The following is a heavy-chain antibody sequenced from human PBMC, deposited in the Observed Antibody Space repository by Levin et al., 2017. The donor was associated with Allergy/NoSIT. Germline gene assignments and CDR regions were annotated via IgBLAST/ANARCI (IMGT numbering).Heavy chain of an antibody. CDR2: IHYSGTT. V-gene: IGHV4-59*01. Sequence: SQTLSLTCTVSGGYISGYYWSWTRQPPGKALELIGWIHYSGTTAYNPSLNSRVTISLDASKNQFSLKVKSVTAADTALYHCARYGVEVPAASGSYRHYMDVWGKGTTVTVSS. CDR1: GGYISGYY. J-gene: IGHJ6*03. D-gene: IGHD2-2*01. CDR3: ARYGVEVPAASGSYRHYMDV.